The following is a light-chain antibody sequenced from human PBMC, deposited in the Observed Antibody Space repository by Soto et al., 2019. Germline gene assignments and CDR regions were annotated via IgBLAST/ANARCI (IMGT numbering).Light chain of an antibody. CDR1: SSDVGGYDY. Sequence: QSVLTQSASVSGSPGQSITISCTGTSSDVGGYDYVSWYQQHPGKAPKLTIYDVTNRPSGVSNRFSGSKSGNTASLTISGLQAEDEADYYCISYASIDTYVFGTGTKVTVL. CDR3: ISYASIDTYV. J-gene: IGLJ1*01. V-gene: IGLV2-14*01. CDR2: DVT.